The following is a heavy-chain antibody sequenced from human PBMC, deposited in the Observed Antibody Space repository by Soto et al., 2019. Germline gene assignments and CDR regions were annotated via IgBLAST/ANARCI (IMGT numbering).Heavy chain of an antibody. CDR2: IHYSGTT. D-gene: IGHD3-22*01. CDR1: GVSIDSSRYY. V-gene: IGHV4-39*01. Sequence: QLQVQESGPGLVKPSETLSLTCTVSGVSIDSSRYYWGWSRQPPGKGLEWIGNIHYSGTTYYNPSLKSRVIISVNTSKNQFSLRLNSVTAADTAVYYCARPYESGGFYYGFDYWGQGTPVTVSS. J-gene: IGHJ4*02. CDR3: ARPYESGGFYYGFDY.